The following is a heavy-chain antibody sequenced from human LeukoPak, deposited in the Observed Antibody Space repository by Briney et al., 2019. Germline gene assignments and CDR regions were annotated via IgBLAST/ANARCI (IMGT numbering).Heavy chain of an antibody. J-gene: IGHJ6*02. D-gene: IGHD5-18*01. V-gene: IGHV4-39*07. Sequence: SETLSLTCTVSGDSISSLRSSFYYWGWIRQPPGKGLEWIGEINHSGSTNYNPSLKSRVTISVDKSKNQFSLKLSSVTAADTAVYYCAGGRIQLWLHFYGMDVWGQGTTVTVSS. CDR3: AGGRIQLWLHFYGMDV. CDR1: GDSISSLRSSFYY. CDR2: INHSGST.